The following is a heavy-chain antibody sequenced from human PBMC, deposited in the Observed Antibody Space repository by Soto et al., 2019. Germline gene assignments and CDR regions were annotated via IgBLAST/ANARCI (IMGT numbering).Heavy chain of an antibody. J-gene: IGHJ4*02. CDR3: ARPAGVTGTSFDY. CDR1: GDTFKRYG. D-gene: IGHD1-20*01. V-gene: IGHV1-18*04. Sequence: ASVKVSCKASGDTFKRYGINWVRQAPGQGLEWVGWIDNQNGETKYAQALQGRVSLTTDTSTSTAYMELSSLRSEDTAVYYCARPAGVTGTSFDYWGQGTLVTVSS. CDR2: IDNQNGET.